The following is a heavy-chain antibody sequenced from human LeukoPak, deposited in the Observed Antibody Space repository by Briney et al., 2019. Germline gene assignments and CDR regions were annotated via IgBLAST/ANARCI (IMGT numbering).Heavy chain of an antibody. CDR3: AKGSSAVGGGLHADY. Sequence: PGGSLRLSCASSGLTFSNYVMTWVRQAPGKGLDWVSGISGTGDSTYYSDSVRGRFTISRDNSKNTVYLQMNSLRVEDTAVYYCAKGSSAVGGGLHADYWGQGTLVTVSS. J-gene: IGHJ4*02. D-gene: IGHD6-13*01. V-gene: IGHV3-23*01. CDR1: GLTFSNYV. CDR2: ISGTGDST.